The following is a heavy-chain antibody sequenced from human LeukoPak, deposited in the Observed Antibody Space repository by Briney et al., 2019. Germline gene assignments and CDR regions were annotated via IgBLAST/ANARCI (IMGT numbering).Heavy chain of an antibody. V-gene: IGHV3-33*06. CDR1: GFTFSDYG. D-gene: IGHD1-26*01. Sequence: GGSLRLSCAASGFTFSDYGIHGVRHAPRKGLEGVADIWYDGTNKYYGDSVKGRFTISRDNSKNTLYLQMNSLRAEDTAVYYCAKDRGSYSTTADSWGQGTLVTVSS. CDR3: AKDRGSYSTTADS. J-gene: IGHJ5*01. CDR2: IWYDGTNK.